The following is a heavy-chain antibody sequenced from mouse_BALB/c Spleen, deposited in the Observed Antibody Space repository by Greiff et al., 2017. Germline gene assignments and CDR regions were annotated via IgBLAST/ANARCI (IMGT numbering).Heavy chain of an antibody. CDR3: ARRIYGNYGDY. D-gene: IGHD2-1*01. CDR2: ILPGSGST. Sequence: QVQLQQSGAELMKPGASVKISCKATGYTFSSYWIEWVKQRPGHGLEWIGEILPGSGSTNYNEKFKGKATFTADTSSNTAYMQLSSLTSEDSAVYYCARRIYGNYGDYWGQGTTLTVSS. V-gene: IGHV1-9*01. J-gene: IGHJ2*01. CDR1: GYTFSSYW.